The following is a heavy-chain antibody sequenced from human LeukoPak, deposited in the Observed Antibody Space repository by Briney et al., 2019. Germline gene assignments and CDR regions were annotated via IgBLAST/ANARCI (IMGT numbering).Heavy chain of an antibody. CDR3: TTGYGHSDLDY. J-gene: IGHJ4*02. CDR1: GFTITNAR. Sequence: PGGSLRLSCAASGFTITNARMGWVRQAPGKGLEWVGLIKSKIDGGTTDFAAPVKDRFTISTDDSKHTLYLQMNSLKSEDTAVYYCTTGYGHSDLDYWDQGTLVTVSS. V-gene: IGHV3-15*01. CDR2: IKSKIDGGTT. D-gene: IGHD3-3*02.